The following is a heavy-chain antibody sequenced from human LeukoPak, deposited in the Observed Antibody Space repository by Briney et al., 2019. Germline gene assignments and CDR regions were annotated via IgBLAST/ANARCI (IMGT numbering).Heavy chain of an antibody. J-gene: IGHJ4*02. D-gene: IGHD6-13*01. Sequence: GGSLRLSCAASGFAFSSYSMNWVRQAPGKGLDWVSSISSSSSYIYYADSVKGRFTISRDNAKNSLYLQMNSLRVEDTAVYYCAGDSSNWNIDYWGQGTPVTVTS. CDR3: AGDSSNWNIDY. CDR1: GFAFSSYS. V-gene: IGHV3-21*01. CDR2: ISSSSSYI.